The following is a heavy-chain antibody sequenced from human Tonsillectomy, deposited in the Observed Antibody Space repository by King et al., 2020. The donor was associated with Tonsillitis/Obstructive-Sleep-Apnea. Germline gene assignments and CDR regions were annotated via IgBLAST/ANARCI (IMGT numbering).Heavy chain of an antibody. CDR3: ARGGSNYYYGMDV. J-gene: IGHJ6*02. V-gene: IGHV4-59*01. D-gene: IGHD3-16*01. CDR1: GGSISSYY. CDR2: IYYSGST. Sequence: VQLQESGPGLVKPSETLSLTCTVSGGSISSYYWSWIRQPPGKGLEWIGYIYYSGSTNYNPSLKSRVTISVDTSKNQFSLKLSSGTAADTAVYYCARGGSNYYYGMDVWGQGTTVTVSS.